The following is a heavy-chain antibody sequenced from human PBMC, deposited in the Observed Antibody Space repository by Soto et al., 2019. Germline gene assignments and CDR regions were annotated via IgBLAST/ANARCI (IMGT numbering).Heavy chain of an antibody. V-gene: IGHV1-69*08. J-gene: IGHJ6*03. CDR1: GGTFSSYT. Sequence: QVQLVQSGAEVKKPGSSVKVSCKASGGTFSSYTISWVRQAPGQGLEWMGRIIPILGIAHYAQKFQGRVTITADKSTSTAYMELSSLRSEDTAVYYCARDRGYCSGGSCYSESYYYYMDVWGKGTTVTVSS. CDR3: ARDRGYCSGGSCYSESYYYYMDV. CDR2: IIPILGIA. D-gene: IGHD2-15*01.